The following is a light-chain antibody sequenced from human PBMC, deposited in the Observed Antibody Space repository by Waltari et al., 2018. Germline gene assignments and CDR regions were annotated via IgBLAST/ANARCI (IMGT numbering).Light chain of an antibody. CDR3: CSYAGSGTFVV. Sequence: QSALTQPASVSGSPGQSITISCTGTSSDVGRNNLVSWYQQHPGQAPTVVIYEGSERPSGISNRFSGSKSGITASLTISGLQPEDEADYYCCSYAGSGTFVVFGGGTKLTVL. J-gene: IGLJ2*01. V-gene: IGLV2-23*03. CDR2: EGS. CDR1: SSDVGRNNL.